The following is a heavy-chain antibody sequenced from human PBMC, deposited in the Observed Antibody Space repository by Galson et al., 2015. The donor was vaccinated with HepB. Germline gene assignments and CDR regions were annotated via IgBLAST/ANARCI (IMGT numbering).Heavy chain of an antibody. V-gene: IGHV1-18*01. Sequence: SVKVSCKASGYTFTSYGISWVRQAPGQGLEWMGWVSAYNGNTNYAQKLQGRVTMTTDTSTSTAYMELRSLRSDDTAVYYCARGRLITMIVDAVSDYWGQGTLVTVSS. CDR1: GYTFTSYG. D-gene: IGHD3-22*01. CDR3: ARGRLITMIVDAVSDY. CDR2: VSAYNGNT. J-gene: IGHJ4*02.